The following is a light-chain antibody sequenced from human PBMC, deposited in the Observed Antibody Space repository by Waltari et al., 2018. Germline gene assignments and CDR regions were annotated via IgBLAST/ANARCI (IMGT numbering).Light chain of an antibody. CDR2: HDN. CDR1: NSGATY. CDR3: LAWDGSGYV. Sequence: SYEVTQPPSVSVSPRQTASITCPGDNSGATYISWYQQKPGQAPVLCIYHDNQRPSGIPERFSGSNSGNTATLTISGTQAMDETDYYCLAWDGSGYVFGTGTKVTVL. J-gene: IGLJ1*01. V-gene: IGLV3-1*01.